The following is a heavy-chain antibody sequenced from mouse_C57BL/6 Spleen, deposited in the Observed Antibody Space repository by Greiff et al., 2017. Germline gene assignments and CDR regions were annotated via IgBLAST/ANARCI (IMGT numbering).Heavy chain of an antibody. J-gene: IGHJ4*01. CDR1: GYTFTSYW. D-gene: IGHD1-1*01. V-gene: IGHV1-72*01. CDR2: IVPNSACT. Sequence: QVQLQQPGAELVKPGASVKLSCKASGYTFTSYWMPWVKQRPGRGLEWIGRIVPNSACTKYHEKFKSKDTLTVDKPSSTAYMQLSSLTSEDSAVYYWARPGDYYPPYAMDYWGQGTSVTVSS. CDR3: ARPGDYYPPYAMDY.